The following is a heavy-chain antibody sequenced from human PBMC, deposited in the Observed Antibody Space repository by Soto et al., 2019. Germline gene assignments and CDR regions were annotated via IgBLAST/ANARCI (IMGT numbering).Heavy chain of an antibody. D-gene: IGHD3-10*01. Sequence: GGSLRLSCAASGFSLNNHAMTWVRQAPGKGLEWVSGISGSGSTTHYADSVKGRFTISRDNSKDTLYLQMNSLRPEDTAVYYCARDSGYGSESSVNHYLDYWGHGTLVTVSS. V-gene: IGHV3-23*01. CDR1: GFSLNNHA. CDR2: ISGSGSTT. J-gene: IGHJ4*01. CDR3: ARDSGYGSESSVNHYLDY.